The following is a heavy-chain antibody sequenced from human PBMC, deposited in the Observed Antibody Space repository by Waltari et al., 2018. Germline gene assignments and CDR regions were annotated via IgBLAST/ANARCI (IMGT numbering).Heavy chain of an antibody. Sequence: QVTLRESGPALVKPTQTLTLTCTFSGFSLSTSGMCVSWIRQPTGKALEWLARIDWDDDKYYSTSLKTRLTISKDTSKNQVVLTMTNMDPVDTATYYCARYSSSSYTGAAPTLDYWGQGTLVTVSS. J-gene: IGHJ4*02. CDR2: IDWDDDK. CDR1: GFSLSTSGMC. D-gene: IGHD6-6*01. CDR3: ARYSSSSYTGAAPTLDY. V-gene: IGHV2-70*15.